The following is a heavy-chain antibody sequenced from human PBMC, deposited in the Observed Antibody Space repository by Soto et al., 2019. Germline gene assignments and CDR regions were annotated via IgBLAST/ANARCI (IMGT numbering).Heavy chain of an antibody. D-gene: IGHD3-22*01. V-gene: IGHV1-3*01. J-gene: IGHJ6*02. CDR2: INAGNGNT. Sequence: ASVKVSCKASGYTFTSYAMHWVRQAPGQRLEWMGWINAGNGNTKYSQKFQGRVTITRDRSASTAYMELSSLRSEDTAVYYCARDTPVVIGFRYYGMDVWGQGTTVTVSS. CDR1: GYTFTSYA. CDR3: ARDTPVVIGFRYYGMDV.